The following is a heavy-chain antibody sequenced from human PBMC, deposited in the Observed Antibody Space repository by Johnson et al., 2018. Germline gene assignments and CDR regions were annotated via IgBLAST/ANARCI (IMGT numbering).Heavy chain of an antibody. D-gene: IGHD6-13*01. V-gene: IGHV3-9*01. CDR2: IRWNGVRT. CDR1: GFTFDDHA. Sequence: EVQLVESGGGIVQXGRSLRLSCVASGFTFDDHAMHWVRQVPGQGLAWISYIRWNGVRTNYADSVKGGFSISRVNDKKSTFLQMTRLRPDDTGLYYCVKDIAAAGHDAFDKWGLRTMVIVSS. J-gene: IGHJ3*02. CDR3: VKDIAAAGHDAFDK.